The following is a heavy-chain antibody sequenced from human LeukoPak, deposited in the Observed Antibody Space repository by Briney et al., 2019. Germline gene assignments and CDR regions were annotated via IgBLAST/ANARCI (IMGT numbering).Heavy chain of an antibody. CDR3: AKDRSSTWSLDF. Sequence: GRSLRLSCAASGFTFSSDGMHWARQAPGKGLEWVAVISYDGSSKYYADSVRGRFTISRDNSKNTLYLQMNSLRGEDTAVYYCAKDRSSTWSLDFWGQGTLVTVSS. V-gene: IGHV3-30*18. CDR2: ISYDGSSK. J-gene: IGHJ4*02. D-gene: IGHD6-13*01. CDR1: GFTFSSDG.